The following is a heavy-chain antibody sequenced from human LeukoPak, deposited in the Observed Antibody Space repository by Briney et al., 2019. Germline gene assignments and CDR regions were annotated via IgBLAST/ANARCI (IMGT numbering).Heavy chain of an antibody. CDR2: IYTSGST. Sequence: PSQTLSLTCTVSAGSISSGSYYWSWIRQPAGKGLEWIGRIYTSGSTNYNPSLKSRVTISVDTSKNQFSLKLSSVTAADTAVYYCARDGSGYDPDAFDIWGQGTMVTVSS. D-gene: IGHD5-12*01. J-gene: IGHJ3*02. V-gene: IGHV4-61*02. CDR1: AGSISSGSYY. CDR3: ARDGSGYDPDAFDI.